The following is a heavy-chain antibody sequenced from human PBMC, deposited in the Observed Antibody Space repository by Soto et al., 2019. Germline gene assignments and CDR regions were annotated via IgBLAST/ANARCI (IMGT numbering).Heavy chain of an antibody. V-gene: IGHV1-3*01. Sequence: ASVKVSCKASGYTFTSYAMQWVRQAPGQRLEWMGWINAGNGNTKYSQKFQGRVTITRDTSASTAYMELSSLRSEDTAVYYCARGVGTYYDFWSGYNWFDPWGQGTLVTVSS. J-gene: IGHJ5*02. CDR3: ARGVGTYYDFWSGYNWFDP. D-gene: IGHD3-3*01. CDR1: GYTFTSYA. CDR2: INAGNGNT.